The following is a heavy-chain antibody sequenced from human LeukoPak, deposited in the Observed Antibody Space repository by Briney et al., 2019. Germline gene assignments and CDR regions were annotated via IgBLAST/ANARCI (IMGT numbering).Heavy chain of an antibody. CDR3: ARVGAEYSYAY. CDR1: GFTFSSYA. J-gene: IGHJ4*02. CDR2: ISGSGGST. Sequence: AGGSLRLSCAASGFTFSSYAMSWVRQAPGKGLEWVSAISGSGGSTYYADSVKGRFTISRDNSKNTLYLQMNSLRAEDTAVYYCARVGAEYSYAYWGQGTLVTVSS. D-gene: IGHD5-18*01. V-gene: IGHV3-23*01.